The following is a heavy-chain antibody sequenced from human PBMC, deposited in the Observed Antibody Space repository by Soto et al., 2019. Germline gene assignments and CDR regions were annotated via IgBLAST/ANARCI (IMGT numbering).Heavy chain of an antibody. CDR3: ALALGPTTGLDY. J-gene: IGHJ4*02. V-gene: IGHV4-31*02. CDR1: GASTVSHYH. D-gene: IGHD1-26*01. Sequence: QVQLQESGPGLVKPSQTLSLTCSVSGASTVSHYHWTWIRQPPGKGLEWMGYIFNSGTTFYNPSLTSRLSISMDTSGNHFSLELRSVTAADTAVYYCALALGPTTGLDYWGQGTLVSGS. CDR2: IFNSGTT.